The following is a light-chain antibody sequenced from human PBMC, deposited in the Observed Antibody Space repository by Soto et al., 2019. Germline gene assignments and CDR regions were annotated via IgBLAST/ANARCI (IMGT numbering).Light chain of an antibody. Sequence: EIVMTQSPATLSVSPGERATLSCRASQSVGNNLAWYRQKSGQAPRLLIYGASTRATGIPARFSGSGSGTELTLTIDSLQSDDFAVYLCQQYMNWPLNVGGGTKVEIK. V-gene: IGKV3-15*01. CDR2: GAS. CDR1: QSVGNN. CDR3: QQYMNWPLN. J-gene: IGKJ4*01.